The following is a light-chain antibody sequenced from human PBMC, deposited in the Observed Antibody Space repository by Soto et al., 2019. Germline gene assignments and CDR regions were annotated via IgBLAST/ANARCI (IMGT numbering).Light chain of an antibody. CDR2: GAS. CDR1: QSISSN. J-gene: IGKJ4*01. CDR3: QQYNNWPLT. Sequence: IVMTQSPVTLSVSPGERATLSCRASQSISSNLAWYQQKPGRAPRLLIHGASTRATGIPARFSGSGSGTEFSLTISCLQSEDFATYYCQQYNNWPLTFGGGTKVEIK. V-gene: IGKV3-15*01.